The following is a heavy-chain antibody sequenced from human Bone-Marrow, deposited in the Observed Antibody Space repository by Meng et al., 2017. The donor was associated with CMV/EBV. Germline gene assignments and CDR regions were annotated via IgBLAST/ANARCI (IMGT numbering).Heavy chain of an antibody. D-gene: IGHD3-22*01. V-gene: IGHV1-2*02. Sequence: ASVKVSCKASGYTFTGYYMHWVRQAPGQGLEWMGWINPNSGGTNYAQKFQGRVTMTRDTSTSTVYMELSSLRSEDTAVYYCARDGSVVVGPLDGYYYGMDVWGQGTTVTVSS. CDR3: ARDGSVVVGPLDGYYYGMDV. CDR2: INPNSGGT. J-gene: IGHJ6*02. CDR1: GYTFTGYY.